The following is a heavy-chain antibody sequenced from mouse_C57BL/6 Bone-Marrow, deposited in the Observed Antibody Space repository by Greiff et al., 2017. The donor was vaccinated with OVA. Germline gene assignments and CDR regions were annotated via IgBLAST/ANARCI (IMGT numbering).Heavy chain of an antibody. CDR2: IYPRDGST. J-gene: IGHJ3*01. V-gene: IGHV1-85*01. CDR1: GYTFTSYD. D-gene: IGHD4-1*01. Sequence: VQGVESGPELVKPGASVKLSCKASGYTFTSYDINWVKQRPGQGLEWIGWIYPRDGSTKYNEKFKGKATLTVDTSSSTAYMELHSLTSEDSAVYFCVSNWAFAYWGQGTLVTVSA. CDR3: VSNWAFAY.